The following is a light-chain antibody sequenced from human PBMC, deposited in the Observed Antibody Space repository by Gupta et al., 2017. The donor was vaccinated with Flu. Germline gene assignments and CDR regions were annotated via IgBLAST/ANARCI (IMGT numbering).Light chain of an antibody. V-gene: IGKV1-39*01. CDR1: QNIDTD. Sequence: DIQMTQAPSSLSASVGDRVTITCRASQNIDTDLSWFQQKPGGAPRLLISGASTLRSRVPSRFSGSGSGTAFTLTITSLQPEDLGTYFCQLSDTFPSVFGQRTKLEIK. CDR3: QLSDTFPSV. J-gene: IGKJ2*01. CDR2: GAS.